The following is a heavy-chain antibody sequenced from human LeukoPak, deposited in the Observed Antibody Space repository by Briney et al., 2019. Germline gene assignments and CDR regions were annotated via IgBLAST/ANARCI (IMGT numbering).Heavy chain of an antibody. V-gene: IGHV4-34*01. D-gene: IGHD6-19*01. CDR1: GESFGGYY. CDR3: ARFGSAWSEADY. CDR2: INHSGTT. J-gene: IGHJ4*02. Sequence: LETLSLTCAVYGESFGGYYWSWIRQPPGKGLEWIGEINHSGTTNCNPSLKSRVTISVDTSKNQLSLKVRSVTAADTGVYYCARFGSAWSEADYWGQGTLVTVSS.